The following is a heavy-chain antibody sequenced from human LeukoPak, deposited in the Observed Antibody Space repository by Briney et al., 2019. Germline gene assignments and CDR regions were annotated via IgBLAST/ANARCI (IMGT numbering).Heavy chain of an antibody. V-gene: IGHV3-23*01. D-gene: IGHD3-22*01. J-gene: IGHJ4*02. Sequence: PGGSLRLSCAASGFTFSSYAMSWVRQAPGKGLEWVSAISGSGGSTYYADSVKGRFTISRDNSKNTLYLQMNSLRAEDTAVYYCAKDQGGTMIVVVTEPDYWGQGTLVTVSS. CDR1: GFTFSSYA. CDR2: ISGSGGST. CDR3: AKDQGGTMIVVVTEPDY.